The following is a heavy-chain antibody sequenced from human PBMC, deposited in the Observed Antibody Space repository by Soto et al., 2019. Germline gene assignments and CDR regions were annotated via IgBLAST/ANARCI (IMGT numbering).Heavy chain of an antibody. Sequence: VEVACKACGENVESIGISGAGQDPREGPQWMGWIRTYTGNTHYSQNFQGRLSMTTETSTKPAYIQLRRLRTDDTAIYYCVRDFTYDKSGYFGSLWGQGPLVTASS. CDR1: GENVESIG. CDR3: VRDFTYDKSGYFGSL. V-gene: IGHV1-18*01. D-gene: IGHD3-22*01. CDR2: IRTYTGNT. J-gene: IGHJ1*01.